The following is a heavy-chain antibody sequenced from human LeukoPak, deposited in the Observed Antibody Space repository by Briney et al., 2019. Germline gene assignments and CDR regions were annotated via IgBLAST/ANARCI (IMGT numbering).Heavy chain of an antibody. V-gene: IGHV1-18*01. Sequence: GPSVQFSCKASGYTFTSYGISWVRPAPGQGLEWMGWISAYNGNTNYAQKLQGRVTMTTDTSTSTAYMELRSLRSDDTAVYYCARTSSHLVVTEDYWGQGTLVTVSS. CDR2: ISAYNGNT. J-gene: IGHJ4*02. CDR1: GYTFTSYG. CDR3: ARTSSHLVVTEDY. D-gene: IGHD2-21*02.